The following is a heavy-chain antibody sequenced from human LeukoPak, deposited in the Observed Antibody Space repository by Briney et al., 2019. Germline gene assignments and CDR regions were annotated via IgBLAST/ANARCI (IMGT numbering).Heavy chain of an antibody. D-gene: IGHD4-17*01. V-gene: IGHV4-30-2*01. Sequence: SETLSLTCAVSGGSISSGGYSWSWIRQPPGKGLEWIGYIYHSGSTYYNASLKSRVTISVDRSKDQFSLKLSSVTAADTAVYYCARRTTVTTSGLSYWFDPWGQGTLVTVSS. CDR3: ARRTTVTTSGLSYWFDP. J-gene: IGHJ5*02. CDR2: IYHSGST. CDR1: GGSISSGGYS.